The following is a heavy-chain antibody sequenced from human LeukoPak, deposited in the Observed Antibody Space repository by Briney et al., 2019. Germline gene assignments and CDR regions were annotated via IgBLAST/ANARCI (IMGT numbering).Heavy chain of an antibody. V-gene: IGHV3-30*02. CDR1: GFTFSSYG. D-gene: IGHD5-12*01. CDR2: IRYDGSTK. Sequence: GGSLRLSCAASGFTFSSYGMHWVRQAPGKGLEWVAFIRYDGSTKYYADSVKGRFTISRDNAKNTLYLQMNGLRAEDTTVYYCAKVNSAYDYPDYWGQGTLVTVSS. J-gene: IGHJ4*02. CDR3: AKVNSAYDYPDY.